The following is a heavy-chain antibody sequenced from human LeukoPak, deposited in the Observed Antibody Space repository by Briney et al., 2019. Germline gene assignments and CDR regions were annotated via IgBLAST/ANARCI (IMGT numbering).Heavy chain of an antibody. CDR3: AKDWCIGTTCYGFDP. D-gene: IGHD2-2*01. V-gene: IGHV3-21*01. CDR1: GFTCSSYS. J-gene: IGHJ5*02. Sequence: GGSLRIFYAAEGFTCSSYSMNWGRQAACCGLAWVSTISSGGHYIFYTDSVKGRFTISRDDAKKSVYLHMTSLRPEDSAVYYCAKDWCIGTTCYGFDPWGQGTPVTVSS. CDR2: ISSGGHYI.